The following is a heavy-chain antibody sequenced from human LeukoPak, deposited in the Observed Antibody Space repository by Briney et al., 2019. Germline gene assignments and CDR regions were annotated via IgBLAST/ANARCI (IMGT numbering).Heavy chain of an antibody. CDR2: ISDSGGST. Sequence: GGSLRLSCAASGFTFSSYGMSWVRQAPGKGLEWVSGISDSGGSTYYADSVKGRFTISRDNSKNTLYLQMNSLRAEDTAVYYCAKEGEYGELSSYFDYWGQGTLVTVSS. D-gene: IGHD3-16*02. CDR3: AKEGEYGELSSYFDY. CDR1: GFTFSSYG. V-gene: IGHV3-23*01. J-gene: IGHJ4*02.